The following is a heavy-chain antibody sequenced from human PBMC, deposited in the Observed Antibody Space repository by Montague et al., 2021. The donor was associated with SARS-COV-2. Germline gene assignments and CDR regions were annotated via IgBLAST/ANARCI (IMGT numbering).Heavy chain of an antibody. CDR2: MYHSGNT. CDR1: GGSISSGGYS. V-gene: IGHV4-30-2*01. CDR3: ARGKSYYVILTGYYRVSWFDP. J-gene: IGHJ5*02. Sequence: TLSLTCAVSGGSISSGGYSWSWIRHPPGKGLEWIVYMYHSGNTYYKLSLKSRVTISVDRSKNQVSLKLTSVTAADTAVYYCARGKSYYVILTGYYRVSWFDPWGQGTLVTVSS. D-gene: IGHD3-9*01.